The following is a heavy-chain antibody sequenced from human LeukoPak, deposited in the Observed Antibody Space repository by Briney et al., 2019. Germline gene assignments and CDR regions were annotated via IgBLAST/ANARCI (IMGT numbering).Heavy chain of an antibody. D-gene: IGHD1-1*01. CDR1: GGSISSSSYY. V-gene: IGHV4-39*07. CDR3: ARVGTREYFQH. Sequence: SETLSLTCTVSGGSISSSSYYWGWIRQPPEKGLEWIGEINHSGSTNYNPSLKSRVTISVDTSKNQFSLKLSSVTAADTAVYYCARVGTREYFQHWGQGTLVTVSS. J-gene: IGHJ1*01. CDR2: INHSGST.